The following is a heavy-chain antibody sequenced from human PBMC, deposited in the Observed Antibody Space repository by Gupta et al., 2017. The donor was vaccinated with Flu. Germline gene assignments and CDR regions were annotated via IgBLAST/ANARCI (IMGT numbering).Heavy chain of an antibody. Sequence: EVQLVESGGGLVKPGGSLSLSCAASGFTFSSYSMNWVRQAPGKGLEWVSSISSSSSYIYYAESVKGRFTISRDNAKNSLYLQMNRLRAEDTAVYYCARVKERVATIYFDYWGQGTLVTVSS. V-gene: IGHV3-21*01. D-gene: IGHD5-12*01. CDR1: GFTFSSYS. J-gene: IGHJ4*02. CDR2: ISSSSSYI. CDR3: ARVKERVATIYFDY.